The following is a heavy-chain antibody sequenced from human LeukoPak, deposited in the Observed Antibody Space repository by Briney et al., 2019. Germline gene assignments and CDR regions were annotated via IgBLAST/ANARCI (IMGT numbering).Heavy chain of an antibody. Sequence: GGSLRLSCAASGFTFSDYYMSWIRQAPGKGLEWVSYISSSGSTIYYADSVKGRFTISRDNAKNSLYLQMNSLRAEDTAVYYCASSYYDILTGYSPFDYWGQGTLVTVSS. J-gene: IGHJ4*02. CDR1: GFTFSDYY. CDR2: ISSSGSTI. V-gene: IGHV3-11*04. CDR3: ASSYYDILTGYSPFDY. D-gene: IGHD3-9*01.